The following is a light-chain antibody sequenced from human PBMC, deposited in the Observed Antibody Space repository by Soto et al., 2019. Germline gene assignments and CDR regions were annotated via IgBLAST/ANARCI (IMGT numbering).Light chain of an antibody. CDR3: AAWDDRLSSAHV. CDR2: RNN. Sequence: QSVLTQPPSASGTPGQRVTISCSGSSSNIGSNYVYWYQQLPGTAPKLLINRNNQRPSGVPDRFSGSKSGTSASLAISGLRSEDDGDYYCAAWDDRLSSAHVFGTGTKVTVL. V-gene: IGLV1-47*01. CDR1: SSNIGSNY. J-gene: IGLJ1*01.